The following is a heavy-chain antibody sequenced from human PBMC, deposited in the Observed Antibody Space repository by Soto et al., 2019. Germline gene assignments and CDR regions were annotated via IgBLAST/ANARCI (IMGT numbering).Heavy chain of an antibody. CDR3: RGTLAGSPDY. D-gene: IGHD6-13*01. CDR1: GATFSDSS. J-gene: IGHJ4*02. Sequence: PGGSLRLSCAASGATFSDSSMHWVRQASGKGLEWVGRIKSKANSFVTAYAESVKGRFTISRDDSRNTAYLQMNSLKTEDTAVYYCRGTLAGSPDYWGQGTLVTVSS. V-gene: IGHV3-73*01. CDR2: IKSKANSFVT.